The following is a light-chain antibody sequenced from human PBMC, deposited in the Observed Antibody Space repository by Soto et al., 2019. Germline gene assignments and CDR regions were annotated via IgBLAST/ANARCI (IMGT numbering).Light chain of an antibody. CDR2: WAS. V-gene: IGKV4-1*01. CDR1: QSVLYSSTNKNY. Sequence: DIVMTRSPDSLAVSLGERATINCKSSQSVLYSSTNKNYLAWYQQKPGQPPKLLIYWASTRESGVPDRFSGSGSGTDFTLTISSLQAEDVAVYYCQQYYSTPPWTFGQGTKVDI. J-gene: IGKJ1*01. CDR3: QQYYSTPPWT.